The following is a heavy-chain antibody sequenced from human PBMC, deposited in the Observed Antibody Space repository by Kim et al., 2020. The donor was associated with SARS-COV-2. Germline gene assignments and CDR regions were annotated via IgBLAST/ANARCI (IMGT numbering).Heavy chain of an antibody. CDR1: GYTFTNYY. Sequence: ASVKVSCKTSGYTFTNYYMNWVRQAPGQGLEWMGIINPSGGSTSYAQKFQGRVIMTRDTSTSTVYMELSSLRSEDTAVYYCERGVYGSGSEGGFGMDVWGQGTTVTVSS. D-gene: IGHD3-10*01. CDR3: ERGVYGSGSEGGFGMDV. V-gene: IGHV1-46*01. J-gene: IGHJ6*02. CDR2: INPSGGST.